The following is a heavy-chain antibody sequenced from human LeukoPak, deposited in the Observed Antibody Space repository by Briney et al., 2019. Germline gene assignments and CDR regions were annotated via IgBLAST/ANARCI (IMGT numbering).Heavy chain of an antibody. CDR2: INPNSGGT. J-gene: IGHJ4*02. CDR3: ARDLQRITIFGVVTPYYFDY. D-gene: IGHD3-3*01. Sequence: AAVKVSCKASGYTFTGYYMHWVRQAPGQGLEWMGWINPNSGGTNYAQKFQGRVTMTRDTSISTAYVELSRLRSDDTAVYYCARDLQRITIFGVVTPYYFDYWGQGTLVAVSS. CDR1: GYTFTGYY. V-gene: IGHV1-2*02.